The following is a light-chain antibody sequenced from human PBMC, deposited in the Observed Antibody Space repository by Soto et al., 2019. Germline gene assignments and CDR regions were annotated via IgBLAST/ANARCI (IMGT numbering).Light chain of an antibody. CDR3: TSYTTTSTYV. Sequence: SALDQPASVSGSPGQSVTIFCPGTSSDVGSYNYVSWYQQHPGRAPKLMIYDVTNRHSGVSNRFSGSKSGSTASLTISGLQAEDEADYFCTSYTTTSTYVFGTGTKVTVL. V-gene: IGLV2-14*03. CDR1: SSDVGSYNY. CDR2: DVT. J-gene: IGLJ1*01.